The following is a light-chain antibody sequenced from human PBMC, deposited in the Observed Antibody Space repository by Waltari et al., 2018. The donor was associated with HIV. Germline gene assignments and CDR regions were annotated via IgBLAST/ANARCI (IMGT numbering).Light chain of an antibody. V-gene: IGKV1-39*01. J-gene: IGKJ4*01. CDR2: TAS. Sequence: DTQMTQSPSSLSASVGDRVTISCRASQNITHFLNWFQQKPGKAPKLLIYTASTLQKGVPSRFSGGGSGTDFTLTISCLQREDFATYCCQQGDTTPLTFGGGTKVEI. CDR1: QNITHF. CDR3: QQGDTTPLT.